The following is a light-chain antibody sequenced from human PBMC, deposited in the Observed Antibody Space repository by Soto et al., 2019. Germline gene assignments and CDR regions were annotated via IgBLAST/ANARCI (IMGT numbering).Light chain of an antibody. J-gene: IGKJ2*01. CDR3: QQYDNLPPYT. CDR2: DAS. Sequence: DIQMTQSPSSLSASVGDRVTITCQASRDISVYLNWYQQKPGKPPKLLIYDASNLQIGVPSRFSGSGSGTHFTFTISSLQPEDIATYYCQQYDNLPPYTFGQGTKLEIK. V-gene: IGKV1-33*01. CDR1: RDISVY.